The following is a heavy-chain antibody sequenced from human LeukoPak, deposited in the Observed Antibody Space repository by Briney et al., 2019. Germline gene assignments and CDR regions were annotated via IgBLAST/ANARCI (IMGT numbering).Heavy chain of an antibody. J-gene: IGHJ4*02. CDR2: ISYDGSNK. D-gene: IGHD1-26*01. CDR1: GFTFSSYG. Sequence: GGSLRLSCAASGFTFSSYGMHWVRQAPGKGLEWVAVISYDGSNKYYADSVKGRFTISRDNSKNTLYLQMNSLRAEDTAVYYCAKDTWVGEFNYWGQGTLVTVSS. V-gene: IGHV3-30*18. CDR3: AKDTWVGEFNY.